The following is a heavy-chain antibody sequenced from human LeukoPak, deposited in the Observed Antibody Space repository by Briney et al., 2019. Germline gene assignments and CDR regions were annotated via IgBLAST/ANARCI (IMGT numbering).Heavy chain of an antibody. V-gene: IGHV1-3*01. J-gene: IGHJ4*02. CDR3: ARVPGTVQVDTLYFDY. D-gene: IGHD2-8*02. CDR1: GYTFTSYA. CDR2: INAGNGNT. Sequence: ASVKVSCKASGYTFTSYAMHWVRQAPGQRLEWMGWINAGNGNTKYSQKFQGRVTITRDTSASTAYMELSSLRSEDTAAYYCARVPGTVQVDTLYFDYWGQGTLVTVSS.